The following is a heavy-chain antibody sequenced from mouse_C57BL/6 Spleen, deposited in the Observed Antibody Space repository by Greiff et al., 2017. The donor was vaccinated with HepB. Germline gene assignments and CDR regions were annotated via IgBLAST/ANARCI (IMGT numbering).Heavy chain of an antibody. CDR3: ARQDGSRDFDV. V-gene: IGHV5-6*01. CDR1: GFTFSSYG. D-gene: IGHD1-1*01. Sequence: EVMLVESGGDLVKPGGSLKLSCAASGFTFSSYGMSWVRQTPDKRLEWVATISSGGSYTYYPDSVKGRFTISRDNAKNTLYLQMSSLKSEDTAMYYCARQDGSRDFDVWGTGTTVTVSS. J-gene: IGHJ1*03. CDR2: ISSGGSYT.